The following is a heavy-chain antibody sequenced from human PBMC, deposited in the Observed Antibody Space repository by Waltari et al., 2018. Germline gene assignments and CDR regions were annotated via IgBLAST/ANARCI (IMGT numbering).Heavy chain of an antibody. J-gene: IGHJ4*02. D-gene: IGHD6-6*01. Sequence: QVQLQESGPGLVKPSETLSLTCAVSGYSISSGYSWGWIRQPPGKGLEWIGSIYHSGSTYYNPSLKSRVTISVDTSKNQFSLKLSSVTAADTAVYYCARVFSSSPQNFGYWGQGTLVTVSS. V-gene: IGHV4-38-2*01. CDR2: IYHSGST. CDR1: GYSISSGYS. CDR3: ARVFSSSPQNFGY.